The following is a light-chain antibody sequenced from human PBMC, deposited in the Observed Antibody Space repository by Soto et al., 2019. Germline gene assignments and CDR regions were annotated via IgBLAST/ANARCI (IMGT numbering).Light chain of an antibody. CDR2: KAS. J-gene: IGKJ1*01. CDR3: QQSDTYLT. Sequence: DIQMTQSPNTLSVSVGDRFTITCRASQSISSWLAWYQQKPGKAPXXLIYKASSLESGVPSRFSGSGSGTVFTLTVSGLKPDYSATDDCQQSDTYLTFGQGTKGDI. CDR1: QSISSW. V-gene: IGKV1-5*03.